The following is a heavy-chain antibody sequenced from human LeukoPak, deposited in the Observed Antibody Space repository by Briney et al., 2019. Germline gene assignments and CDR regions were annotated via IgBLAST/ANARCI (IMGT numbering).Heavy chain of an antibody. CDR2: IKPNSGGT. J-gene: IGHJ4*02. CDR1: GYTFTGYY. D-gene: IGHD3-10*01. Sequence: ASVKVSCKASGYTFTGYYMHWVRQAPGQGLEWMGWIKPNSGGTNYAQKFQGGVTMTRDTSISTAYMELSRLRSDDTAVYYCARLQGLWFGESTFDYWGQGTLVTVSS. V-gene: IGHV1-2*02. CDR3: ARLQGLWFGESTFDY.